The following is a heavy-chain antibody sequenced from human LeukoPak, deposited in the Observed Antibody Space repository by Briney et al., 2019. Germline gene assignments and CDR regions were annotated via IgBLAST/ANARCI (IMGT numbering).Heavy chain of an antibody. CDR1: GFTVGSNY. Sequence: PGGSLRLSCAASGFTVGSNYMSWVRQAPGKGLEWVSVLYSGGSTSYADSVKGRFTISRDNSKNTLYLQMNSLRAEDTAVYYCARDHYGSSGYYYFDYWGQGTLVTVSS. CDR2: LYSGGST. CDR3: ARDHYGSSGYYYFDY. D-gene: IGHD3-22*01. J-gene: IGHJ4*02. V-gene: IGHV3-66*01.